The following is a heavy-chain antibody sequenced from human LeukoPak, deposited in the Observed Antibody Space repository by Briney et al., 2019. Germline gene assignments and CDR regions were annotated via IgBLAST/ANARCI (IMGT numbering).Heavy chain of an antibody. CDR2: IYYSGST. J-gene: IGHJ4*02. CDR3: ARDSTGYGDFDY. Sequence: SQTLSLTCTVSGGSISSGGYYWSWIRQHPGKGLEWIGYIYYSGSTYYNPSLKSRVTISVDTSRNQFSLKLSSVTAADTAVYYCARDSTGYGDFDYWGQGTLVTVSS. D-gene: IGHD4-17*01. CDR1: GGSISSGGYY. V-gene: IGHV4-31*03.